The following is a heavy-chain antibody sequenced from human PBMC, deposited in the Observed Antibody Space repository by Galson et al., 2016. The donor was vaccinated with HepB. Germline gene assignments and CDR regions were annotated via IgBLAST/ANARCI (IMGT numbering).Heavy chain of an antibody. D-gene: IGHD6-13*01. CDR1: GFTFSRYG. Sequence: LSCAASGFTFSRYGMHRVRQAPGKGLEWVALIWSDGSNKYYADSVKGRFTISRDNSKNTAYLQMNSLRAEDRAVYYCAREAGIAAAATYDYWGQGTLVTVSS. V-gene: IGHV3-33*01. CDR3: AREAGIAAAATYDY. CDR2: IWSDGSNK. J-gene: IGHJ4*02.